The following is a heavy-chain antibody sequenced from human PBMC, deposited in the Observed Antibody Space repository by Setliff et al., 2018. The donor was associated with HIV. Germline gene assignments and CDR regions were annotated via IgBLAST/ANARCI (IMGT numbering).Heavy chain of an antibody. D-gene: IGHD3-3*01. CDR3: AREGPLYDFWSGYIDY. CDR2: INPSGGST. CDR1: GYTFTNYY. V-gene: IGHV1-46*01. J-gene: IGHJ4*01. Sequence: ASVKVSCKTSGYTFTNYYVHWVRQAPGQGLEWMGIINPSGGSTIYAQKFQDRVTMTRDTSTGTVYMELSSLRSEDTAVYYCAREGPLYDFWSGYIDYWG.